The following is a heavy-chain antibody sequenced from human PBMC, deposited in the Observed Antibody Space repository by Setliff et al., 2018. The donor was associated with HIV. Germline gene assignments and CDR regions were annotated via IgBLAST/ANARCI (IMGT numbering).Heavy chain of an antibody. CDR3: VKGSGFDLWSGYPDS. D-gene: IGHD3-3*01. CDR2: ISWDGRNI. J-gene: IGHJ4*02. CDR1: GFMFDDYA. V-gene: IGHV3-43*01. Sequence: GGSLRLSCAASGFMFDDYAMHWVRQVPGKGLEWVSVISWDGRNIYYADSVKGRFTISRDNNKKSLYLQMNSLRTDDAALYYCVKGSGFDLWSGYPDSWGQGSLVTVSS.